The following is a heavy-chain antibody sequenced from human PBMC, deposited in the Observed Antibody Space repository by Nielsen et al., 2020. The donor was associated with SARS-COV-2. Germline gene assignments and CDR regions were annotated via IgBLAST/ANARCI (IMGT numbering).Heavy chain of an antibody. Sequence: WIRQPPGKGLEWVSSISTSGSGTYYADSVKGRFAISRDNSKNTLYLEMNSLRVEDTALYYCAKGDSRLSWFGELVLYYHYYGMDVWGQGTTVTVSS. CDR2: ISTSGSGT. CDR3: AKGDSRLSWFGELVLYYHYYGMDV. J-gene: IGHJ6*02. V-gene: IGHV3-23*01. D-gene: IGHD3-10*01.